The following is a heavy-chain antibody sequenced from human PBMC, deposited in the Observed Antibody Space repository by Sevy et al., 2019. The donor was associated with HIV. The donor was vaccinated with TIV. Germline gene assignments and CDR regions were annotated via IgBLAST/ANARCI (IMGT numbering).Heavy chain of an antibody. J-gene: IGHJ4*02. CDR1: GFTFSSYA. D-gene: IGHD2-2*01. Sequence: GESLKISCAASGFTFSSYAMHWVRQAPGKGLEWVAVISYDGSNKYYADSVKGRFTISRDNSKNTLYLQMNSLRAEDTAVYYCARGGGYCSSTSCYWERGYYFDYWGQGTLVTVSS. V-gene: IGHV3-30-3*01. CDR3: ARGGGYCSSTSCYWERGYYFDY. CDR2: ISYDGSNK.